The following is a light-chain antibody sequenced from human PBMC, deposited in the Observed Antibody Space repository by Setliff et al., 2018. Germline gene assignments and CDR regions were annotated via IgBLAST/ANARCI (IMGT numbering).Light chain of an antibody. CDR1: SSDIGSYNL. CDR2: EVT. Sequence: QSALAQPASVSGSPGQSITISCAGTSSDIGSYNLVTWYQQYPGKAPKLMIYEVTKRPSGVSPRFSGSKPGNTASLTISGLQAEDEADYYCSSYTSSSTPDVFGTGTKVTVL. CDR3: SSYTSSSTPDV. V-gene: IGLV2-14*02. J-gene: IGLJ1*01.